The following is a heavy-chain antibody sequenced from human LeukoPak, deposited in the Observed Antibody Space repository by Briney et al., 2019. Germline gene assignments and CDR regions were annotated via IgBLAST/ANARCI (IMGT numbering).Heavy chain of an antibody. CDR2: IKKDGSVK. CDR1: GGSISSGGYY. D-gene: IGHD1-1*01. J-gene: IGHJ6*02. V-gene: IGHV3-7*01. CDR3: ATYTNEVAGHV. Sequence: ETLSLTCTVSGGSISSGGYYWSCVRQAPGKGLGWLADIKKDGSVKDYVDSVKGRFTISRDNAKNTLYLQMDSLRAEDTAVYYCATYTNEVAGHVWGQGTTVSVFS.